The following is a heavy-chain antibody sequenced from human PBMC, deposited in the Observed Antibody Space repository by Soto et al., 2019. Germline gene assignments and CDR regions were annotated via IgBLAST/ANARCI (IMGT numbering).Heavy chain of an antibody. Sequence: SETLSLTCTVSGGSISSSSYYWGWIRQPPGKGLEWIGKIYHSGSTYYNPSLKSRVTISVDKSKNQFSLKLSSVTAADTAVYYCARSRGYGNAFDIWGQGTMVTVSS. D-gene: IGHD4-17*01. V-gene: IGHV4-39*07. CDR3: ARSRGYGNAFDI. CDR1: GGSISSSSYY. CDR2: IYHSGST. J-gene: IGHJ3*02.